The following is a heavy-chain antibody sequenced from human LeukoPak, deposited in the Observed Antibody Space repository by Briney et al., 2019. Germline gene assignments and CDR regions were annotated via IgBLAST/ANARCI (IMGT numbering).Heavy chain of an antibody. J-gene: IGHJ6*02. Sequence: ASVKVSCKASGYTFTSYGISWVRQAPGQGLEWMGWISAYNGNANYAQKLQGRVTMTTDTSTSTAYMELRSLRSDDTAVYYCARESYCSSTSCYSDYYYYGMDVWGQGTTVTVSS. V-gene: IGHV1-18*01. CDR2: ISAYNGNA. D-gene: IGHD2-2*01. CDR1: GYTFTSYG. CDR3: ARESYCSSTSCYSDYYYYGMDV.